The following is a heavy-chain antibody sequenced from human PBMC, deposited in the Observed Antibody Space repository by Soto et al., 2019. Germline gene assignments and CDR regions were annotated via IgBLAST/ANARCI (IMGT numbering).Heavy chain of an antibody. J-gene: IGHJ6*03. Sequence: ASVKVSCKASGYTFTGYYMHWARQAPGQGLEWMGWINPNSGGTNYAQKFQGWVTMTRDTSISTAYMELSRLRSDDTAVYYCARDGIARKPNYYYYYYMDVWGKGTTVTVSS. CDR3: ARDGIARKPNYYYYYYMDV. CDR1: GYTFTGYY. D-gene: IGHD6-13*01. CDR2: INPNSGGT. V-gene: IGHV1-2*04.